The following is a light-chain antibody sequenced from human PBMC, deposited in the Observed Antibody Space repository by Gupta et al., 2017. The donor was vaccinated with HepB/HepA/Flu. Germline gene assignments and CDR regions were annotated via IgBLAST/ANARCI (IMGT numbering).Light chain of an antibody. CDR2: LGS. Sequence: DIVMTQSPLSLRVPPGETDSLSCRASQSPLHSNGYSYLDWYLQKPGQAPQLLIYLGSNRACGVPYRFSGSGSGTDFTLKISRVEAEDVGVYYCKQAQNTPFTFGCGTKVDIK. CDR1: QSPLHSNGYSY. J-gene: IGKJ3*01. V-gene: IGKV2-28*01. CDR3: KQAQNTPFT.